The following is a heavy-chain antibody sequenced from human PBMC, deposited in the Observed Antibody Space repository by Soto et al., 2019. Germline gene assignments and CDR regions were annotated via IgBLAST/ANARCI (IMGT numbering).Heavy chain of an antibody. J-gene: IGHJ6*02. V-gene: IGHV1-69*13. D-gene: IGHD4-17*01. CDR3: ARGNGDYAGLRYYYYYYGMDV. CDR2: IIPIFGTA. CDR1: GGTFSSYA. Sequence: AVKVSCKASGGTFSSYAISWVRQAPGQGLEWMGGIIPIFGTANYAQKFQGRVTITADESTSTAYMELSSLRSEDTAVYYCARGNGDYAGLRYYYYYYGMDVWGQGTTVTVSS.